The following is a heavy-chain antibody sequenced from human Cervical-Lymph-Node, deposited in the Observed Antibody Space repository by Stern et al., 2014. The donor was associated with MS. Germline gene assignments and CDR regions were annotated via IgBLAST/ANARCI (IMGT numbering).Heavy chain of an antibody. CDR2: VHYDGRS. CDR3: ARLETVTTTGYYYGMDV. V-gene: IGHV4-61*01. Sequence: QLQLQESGPGLVKPSETLSLTCSVSGGSVSSGSQYWSWIRQPPGKGLEWIGNVHYDGRSNYNSSLMSRVTILIDTSENQFSLKLSSVTAADTAVYYCARLETVTTTGYYYGMDVWGQGTTVIVSS. CDR1: GGSVSSGSQY. J-gene: IGHJ6*02. D-gene: IGHD1-1*01.